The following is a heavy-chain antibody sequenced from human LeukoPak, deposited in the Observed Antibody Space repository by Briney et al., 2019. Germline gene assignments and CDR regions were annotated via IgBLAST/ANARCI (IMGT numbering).Heavy chain of an antibody. Sequence: SETLSLTCAVYGASFSGYYWSWIRQPPGKGLEWIGEINHSGSTYYNPSLKSRVTISVDTSKNQFSLKLSSVTAADTAVYYCARHVFSGPFDYWGQGTLVTVSS. D-gene: IGHD1-14*01. J-gene: IGHJ4*02. CDR2: INHSGST. V-gene: IGHV4-34*01. CDR1: GASFSGYY. CDR3: ARHVFSGPFDY.